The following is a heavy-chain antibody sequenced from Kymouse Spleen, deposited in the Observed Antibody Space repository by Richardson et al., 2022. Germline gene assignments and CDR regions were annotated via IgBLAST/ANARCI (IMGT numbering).Heavy chain of an antibody. Sequence: QVQLVESGGGVVQPGRSLRLSCAASGFTFSSYGMHWVRQAPGKGLEWVAVISYDGSNKYYADSVKGRFTISRDNSKNTLYLQMNSLRAEDTAVYYCAKDEVGATTFDYWGQGTLVTVSS. D-gene: IGHD1-26*01. CDR3: AKDEVGATTFDY. V-gene: IGHV3-30*18. CDR1: GFTFSSYG. J-gene: IGHJ4*02. CDR2: ISYDGSNK.